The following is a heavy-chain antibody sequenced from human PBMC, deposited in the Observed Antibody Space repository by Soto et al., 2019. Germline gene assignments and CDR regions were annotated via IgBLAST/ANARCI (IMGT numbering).Heavy chain of an antibody. CDR3: ARGGWFDP. Sequence: QVQLQQWGAGLLKPSETLSLTCAVYGGSFSGYYWSWIRQPPGKGLEWIGEINHSGSTNYNPSLKGRVTISVDTSKNQFSLKLSSVTAADTAVYYCARGGWFDPWGQGTLVTVSS. CDR1: GGSFSGYY. V-gene: IGHV4-34*01. J-gene: IGHJ5*02. CDR2: INHSGST.